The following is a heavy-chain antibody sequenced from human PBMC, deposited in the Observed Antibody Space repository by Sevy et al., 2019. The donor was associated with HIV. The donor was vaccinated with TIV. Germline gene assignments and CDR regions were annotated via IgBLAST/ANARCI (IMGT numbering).Heavy chain of an antibody. V-gene: IGHV1-46*01. CDR1: GYTISTYY. CDR3: AREEWLKFFDY. D-gene: IGHD3-3*01. CDR2: INPSGGST. Sequence: ASVKVSCKASGYTISTYYMHWVRQAPGQGLEWMGIINPSGGSTDYAQKFQGRVSMNRDTSTSTVYMELSSLRSEDTAVYYCAREEWLKFFDYWGQGTLVTVSS. J-gene: IGHJ4*02.